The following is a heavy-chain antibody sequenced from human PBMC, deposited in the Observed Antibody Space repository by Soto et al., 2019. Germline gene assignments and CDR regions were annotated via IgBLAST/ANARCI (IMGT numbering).Heavy chain of an antibody. CDR1: GFTFSSYG. V-gene: IGHV3-33*01. CDR2: IWYDGSNK. CDR3: ARWTSKVVHYYYYGMDV. Sequence: GGSLRLSCAASGFTFSSYGMHWVRQAPGKGLEWVAVIWYDGSNKYYADSVKGRFTISRDNSKNTLYLQMNSLRAEDTAVYYCARWTSKVVHYYYYGMDVWGQGTTVTVSS. D-gene: IGHD2-15*01. J-gene: IGHJ6*02.